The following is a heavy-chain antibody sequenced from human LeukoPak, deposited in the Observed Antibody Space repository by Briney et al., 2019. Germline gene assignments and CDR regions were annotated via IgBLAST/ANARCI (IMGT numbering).Heavy chain of an antibody. CDR2: IYYSGGT. CDR1: GYSISSGYY. CDR3: ARGSSSPDY. V-gene: IGHV4-38-2*02. D-gene: IGHD6-13*01. Sequence: PSETLSLTCTVSGYSISSGYYWGWIRQPPGKGLEWIGSIYYSGGTYYNPSLKSRVTISVDTSKNQFSLKLSSVTAADTAVYYCARGSSSPDYWGQGTLVTVSS. J-gene: IGHJ4*02.